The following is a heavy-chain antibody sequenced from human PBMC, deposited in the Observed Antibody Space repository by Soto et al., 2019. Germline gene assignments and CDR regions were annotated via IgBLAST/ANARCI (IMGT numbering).Heavy chain of an antibody. D-gene: IGHD1-7*01. CDR3: ARGNWNYVFLDY. J-gene: IGHJ4*02. CDR1: GGTFSSYA. CDR2: IIPIFGTA. Sequence: GASVKVSCKASGGTFSSYAISWLRQAPGQGLEWMGGIIPIFGTANYAQKFQGRVTITADESTSTAYMELSSLRSEDTAVYYCARGNWNYVFLDYWGQGTLVTVSS. V-gene: IGHV1-69*13.